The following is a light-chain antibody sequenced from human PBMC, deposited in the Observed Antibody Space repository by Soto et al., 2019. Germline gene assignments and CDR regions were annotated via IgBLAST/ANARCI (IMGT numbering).Light chain of an antibody. Sequence: EDVLTQSPATLSLSPGEGATLSCRVSQSISSSYLSWYQQRPGQAPRLLIYGASTRATGIPARFSGSGRGSGTDFTLTICSLQPEDFAVYYCQQDYNLPITFGQGTRLEIK. CDR1: QSISSSY. J-gene: IGKJ5*01. CDR2: GAS. V-gene: IGKV3D-7*01. CDR3: QQDYNLPIT.